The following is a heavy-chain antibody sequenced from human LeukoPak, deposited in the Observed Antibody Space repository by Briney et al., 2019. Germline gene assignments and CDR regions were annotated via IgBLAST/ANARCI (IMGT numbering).Heavy chain of an antibody. CDR2: ISSGSTI. V-gene: IGHV3-11*01. CDR1: GFTFSDYY. Sequence: GGSLRLSCAASGFTFSDYYMSWIRQAPGKGLEWVSYISSGSTIYYADSVKGRFTISRDNAKNSLYLQMNSLRAEDTAVYYCARRYYYDSSGYYILDYWGQGTLVTVSS. J-gene: IGHJ4*02. CDR3: ARRYYYDSSGYYILDY. D-gene: IGHD3-22*01.